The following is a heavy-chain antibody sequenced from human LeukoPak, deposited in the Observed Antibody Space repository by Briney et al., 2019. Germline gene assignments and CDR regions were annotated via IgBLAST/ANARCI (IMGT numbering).Heavy chain of an antibody. Sequence: SETLSLTCTVSGGSISSYYWSWIRQPAGKGLEWIGRIYTSGSTNYNPSLKSRVTMSVDTSKNQFSLNLSSVTAADTAVYYCAKQYTYGTTDYWGQGTLVTVSS. CDR2: IYTSGST. J-gene: IGHJ4*02. CDR1: GGSISSYY. V-gene: IGHV4-4*07. CDR3: AKQYTYGTTDY. D-gene: IGHD5-18*01.